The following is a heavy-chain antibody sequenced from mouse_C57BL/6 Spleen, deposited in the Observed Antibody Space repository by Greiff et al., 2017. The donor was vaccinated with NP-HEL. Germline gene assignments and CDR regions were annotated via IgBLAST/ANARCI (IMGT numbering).Heavy chain of an antibody. V-gene: IGHV1-52*01. Sequence: QVQLQQPGAELVRPGSSVKLSCKASGYTFTSYWMHWVKQRPIQGLEWIGNIDPSDSETHYNQKFKDKATLTVDKSSSTAYMQLSSLTSEDSAVYYCAGSDYYGSSPWYFDVWGTGTTVTVSS. D-gene: IGHD1-1*01. J-gene: IGHJ1*03. CDR3: AGSDYYGSSPWYFDV. CDR1: GYTFTSYW. CDR2: IDPSDSET.